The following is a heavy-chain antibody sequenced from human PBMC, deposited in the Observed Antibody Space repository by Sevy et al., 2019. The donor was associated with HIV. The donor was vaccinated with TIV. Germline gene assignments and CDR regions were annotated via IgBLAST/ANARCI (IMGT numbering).Heavy chain of an antibody. CDR1: GFTFGDYA. V-gene: IGHV3-49*04. J-gene: IGHJ4*02. CDR2: IRSKAFGGTT. CDR3: TRDQWQQVVRPHCDY. D-gene: IGHD6-13*01. Sequence: GGSLRLSCTASGFTFGDYAVSWVRQAPGKGLEWVGFIRSKAFGGTTDFAASVKGRFTISRDESKSIAYLQMTSLKTEDTAVYYCTRDQWQQVVRPHCDYWGQGTLVTVSS.